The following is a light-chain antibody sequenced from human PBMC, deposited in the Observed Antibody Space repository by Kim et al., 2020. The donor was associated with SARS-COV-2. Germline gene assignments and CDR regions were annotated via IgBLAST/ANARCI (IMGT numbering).Light chain of an antibody. CDR2: DVS. CDR3: SSYTSSSTWV. J-gene: IGLJ3*02. CDR1: SSDVCGYNY. Sequence: GQSITISCPGTSSDVCGYNYVSWYQQHPGKAPKLMIYDVSKRPSGVSNRFSGSKSGNTASLTISGLQAEDEADYYCSSYTSSSTWVFGGGTKLTVL. V-gene: IGLV2-14*04.